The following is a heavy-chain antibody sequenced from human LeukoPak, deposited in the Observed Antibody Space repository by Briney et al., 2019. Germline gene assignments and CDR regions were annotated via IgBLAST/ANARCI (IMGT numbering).Heavy chain of an antibody. CDR2: MNPNSGNT. V-gene: IGHV1-8*01. Sequence: ASVKVSCKASGYTFTSYDINWVRQATGQGLEWMGWMNPNSGNTNYAQKFQGRVTMTRDTSISTAYMELSRLRSDDSAVYYCARGSSPSSDAFDIWGQGTMVTVSS. CDR1: GYTFTSYD. D-gene: IGHD6-13*01. CDR3: ARGSSPSSDAFDI. J-gene: IGHJ3*02.